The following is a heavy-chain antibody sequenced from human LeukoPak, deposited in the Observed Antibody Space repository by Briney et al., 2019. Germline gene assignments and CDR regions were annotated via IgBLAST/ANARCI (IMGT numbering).Heavy chain of an antibody. D-gene: IGHD2-15*01. J-gene: IGHJ4*02. CDR2: INPNSGDT. Sequence: ASVKVSCKTSGYTFTGYYMHWVRQAPGQGLEWMGWINPNSGDTHYAQKFQGRVTMTRDTSINTAYMELSRLRSDDTAVYYCARDQAFVYCSGGTCYDDYWGQGSLVTVSS. V-gene: IGHV1-2*02. CDR3: ARDQAFVYCSGGTCYDDY. CDR1: GYTFTGYY.